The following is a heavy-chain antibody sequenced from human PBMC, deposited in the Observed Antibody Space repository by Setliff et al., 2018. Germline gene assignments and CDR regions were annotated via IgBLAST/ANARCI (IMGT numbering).Heavy chain of an antibody. J-gene: IGHJ4*02. CDR2: INHSGST. Sequence: SETLSLTCAVYGGSFSGYYWSWIRQPPGKGLEWIGEINHSGSTNYNPSFKSPVTISGATSKNQFSLKLSSVPAADTAVYYCARRTEYYNFWSCCYDYWGQGTLVTVSS. CDR3: ARRTEYYNFWSCCYDY. V-gene: IGHV4-34*01. CDR1: GGSFSGYY. D-gene: IGHD3-3*01.